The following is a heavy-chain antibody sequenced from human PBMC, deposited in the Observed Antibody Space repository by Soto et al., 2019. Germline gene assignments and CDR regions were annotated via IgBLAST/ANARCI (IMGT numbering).Heavy chain of an antibody. CDR1: GFTFSSYG. Sequence: GALRLSCAASGFTFSSYGMHWVRQAPGKGLEWVAIIWYDGSNKYYTDSMKGRFTISRDNSKNTLYLQMKSLRAEDTAVYYCARDLGKDYDLWSGYYSYYYGLDVWGQGTTVTVSS. V-gene: IGHV3-33*01. CDR3: ARDLGKDYDLWSGYYSYYYGLDV. J-gene: IGHJ6*02. D-gene: IGHD3-3*01. CDR2: IWYDGSNK.